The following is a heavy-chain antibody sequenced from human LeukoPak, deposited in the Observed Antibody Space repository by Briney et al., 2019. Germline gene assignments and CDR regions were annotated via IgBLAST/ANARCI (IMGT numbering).Heavy chain of an antibody. CDR3: ASGESILTGFDY. J-gene: IGHJ4*02. D-gene: IGHD3-9*01. CDR1: GFTFSSYS. V-gene: IGHV3-21*01. Sequence: GGSLRLSCAASGFTFSSYSMNWVRQAPGKGLEWVSSISSSSSYIYYADSVKGRFTISRDNAKNSLYLQMNSLRAEDTAVYYCASGESILTGFDYWGQGTLVTVS. CDR2: ISSSSSYI.